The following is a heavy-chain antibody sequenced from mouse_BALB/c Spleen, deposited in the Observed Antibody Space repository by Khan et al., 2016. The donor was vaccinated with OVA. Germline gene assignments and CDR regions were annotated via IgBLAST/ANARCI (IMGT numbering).Heavy chain of an antibody. Sequence: QVHVKQSGAELVKPGASVKLSCKASGYTFTSYYIYWVKQRPGQGLEWIGGINPSNGDTYFNEKFESKATLTVDKSSRTAFMQVSSLTSADSAVYYLTRSGWAAFAYWGQGTLVTVSA. CDR3: TRSGWAAFAY. CDR2: INPSNGDT. D-gene: IGHD1-1*02. CDR1: GYTFTSYY. J-gene: IGHJ3*01. V-gene: IGHV1S81*02.